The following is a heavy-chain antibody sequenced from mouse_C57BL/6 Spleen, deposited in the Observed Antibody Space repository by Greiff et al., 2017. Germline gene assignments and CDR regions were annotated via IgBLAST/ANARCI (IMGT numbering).Heavy chain of an antibody. J-gene: IGHJ4*01. Sequence: QVQLQQPGAELVMPGASVKLSCKASGYTFTSYWMHWVKQRPGQGLEWIGELDPSDSYTNYNQTFKGKATLTVDKSSSPAYMQLSRLTSEDSAVYYCARWLYRYAMDYWGQGTSGTVSS. CDR1: GYTFTSYW. CDR3: ARWLYRYAMDY. V-gene: IGHV1-69*01. CDR2: LDPSDSYT.